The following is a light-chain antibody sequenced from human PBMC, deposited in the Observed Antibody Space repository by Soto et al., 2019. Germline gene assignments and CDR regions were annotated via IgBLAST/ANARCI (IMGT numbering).Light chain of an antibody. CDR1: QSISSF. CDR2: DAS. CDR3: QQYNSYPWT. J-gene: IGKJ1*01. V-gene: IGKV1-5*01. Sequence: DLQMTQSPSTVSASVGDRVTITCRASQSISSFVAWYQQKPGKAPKLLIYDASSLESGVPSTFSGSGSGTEFTLTISSLQPDDFATYYCQQYNSYPWTFGQGTMADIK.